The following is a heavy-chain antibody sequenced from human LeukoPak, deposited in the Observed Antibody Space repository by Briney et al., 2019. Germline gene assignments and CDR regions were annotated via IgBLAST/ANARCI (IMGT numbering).Heavy chain of an antibody. J-gene: IGHJ4*02. D-gene: IGHD3-22*01. CDR2: ISGSGGST. CDR1: GFTFSSYA. CDR3: AKVGVYYDSSGYLDY. V-gene: IGHV3-23*01. Sequence: GGSLRLSCAASGFTFSSYAMSWVRQAPGKGLEWVSAISGSGGSTYYADSVKGRFTIPRDNSKNTLYLQMNSLRAEDTAVYYCAKVGVYYDSSGYLDYWGQGTLVTVSS.